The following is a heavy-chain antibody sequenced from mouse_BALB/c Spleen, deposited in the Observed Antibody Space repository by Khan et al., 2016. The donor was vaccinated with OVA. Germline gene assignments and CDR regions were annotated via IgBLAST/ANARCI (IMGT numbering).Heavy chain of an antibody. CDR3: SRHGHGESFYFDF. CDR1: GYTFTNFR. J-gene: IGHJ2*01. CDR2: INTFTGEP. Sequence: QIQLVQSGPELRKPGETVKISCQTSGYTFTNFRVNWVKQTPGMGLKWMGYINTFTGEPTYANDFKGRFAFSLETSASTAYLQINNLKHEDMAAYFGSRHGHGESFYFDFWGQGTTLTVSS. V-gene: IGHV9-1*02. D-gene: IGHD2-13*01.